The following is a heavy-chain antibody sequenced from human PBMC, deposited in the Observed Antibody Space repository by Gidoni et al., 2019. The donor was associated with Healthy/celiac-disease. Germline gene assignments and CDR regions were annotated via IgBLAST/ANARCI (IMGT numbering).Heavy chain of an antibody. CDR1: GGTFSSYA. CDR2: IIPIFGTA. Sequence: QVQLVQSGAEVEKPGSSVKVSCKACGGTFSSYAISWVRQAPGQGLEWRGGIIPIFGTANYAQKFQCRVTITADKSTSTAYMDLSSLRSEDTAVYYCAREYSSGWLYGYWGQGTLVTVSS. D-gene: IGHD6-19*01. CDR3: AREYSSGWLYGY. V-gene: IGHV1-69*06. J-gene: IGHJ4*02.